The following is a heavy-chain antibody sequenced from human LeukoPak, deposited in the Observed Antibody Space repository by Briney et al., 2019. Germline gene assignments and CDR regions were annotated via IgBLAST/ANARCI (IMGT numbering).Heavy chain of an antibody. CDR1: GGTYSSYA. CDR2: IIPIFGTA. CDR3: ARGSLGSSWYGNWFDP. Sequence: SVKVSCKASGGTYSSYAISWVRQAPGQGLVWMGGIIPIFGTANCAQKFQGRVTITADESTSTAYMELSSLRSEDTAVYYCARGSLGSSWYGNWFDPWGQGTLVTVSS. V-gene: IGHV1-69*13. J-gene: IGHJ5*02. D-gene: IGHD6-13*01.